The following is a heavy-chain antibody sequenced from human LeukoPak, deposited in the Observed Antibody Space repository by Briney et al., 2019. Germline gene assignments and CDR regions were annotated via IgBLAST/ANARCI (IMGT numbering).Heavy chain of an antibody. V-gene: IGHV1-8*03. J-gene: IGHJ5*02. CDR1: GYTFTSYD. CDR3: ARDLEGTAAISSWFDP. CDR2: MNPNSGNT. Sequence: ASVKVSCKASGYTFTSYDINWVRQATGQGLEWMGWMNPNSGNTGYAQKFQGRVTIARNTSISTAYMELSSLRSEDTAVYYCARDLEGTAAISSWFDPWGQGNLVTVSS. D-gene: IGHD2-2*01.